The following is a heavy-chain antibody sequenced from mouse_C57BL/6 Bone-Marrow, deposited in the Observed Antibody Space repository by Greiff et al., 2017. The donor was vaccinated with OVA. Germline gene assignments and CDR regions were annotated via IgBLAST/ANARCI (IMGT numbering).Heavy chain of an antibody. CDR3: SRLGYFDY. CDR1: EYEFPSHD. CDR2: INSDGGRT. J-gene: IGHJ2*01. D-gene: IGHD4-1*01. Sequence: EVKLMESGGGLVQPGESLKLSCESNEYEFPSHDMSWVRKTPEKRLELVAAINSDGGRTYYPATMERRFIISRDNTKKTLYLQMRSLMSEDTALYYCSRLGYFDYWGQGTTLPVSS. V-gene: IGHV5-2*03.